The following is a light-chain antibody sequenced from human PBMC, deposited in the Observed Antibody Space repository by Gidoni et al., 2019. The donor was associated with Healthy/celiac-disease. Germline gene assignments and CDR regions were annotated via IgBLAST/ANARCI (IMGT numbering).Light chain of an antibody. CDR2: DAS. J-gene: IGKJ4*01. V-gene: IGKV3-11*01. Sequence: EIVFTQSPATLSLSPGERATLSCRASQSVSSYLAWYQQKPGQAPRLLIYDASNRATGIPARFSGSGSGTDFTLTISSLEPEEFAVYYCQQRSNWPQLTFGGGTKVEIK. CDR1: QSVSSY. CDR3: QQRSNWPQLT.